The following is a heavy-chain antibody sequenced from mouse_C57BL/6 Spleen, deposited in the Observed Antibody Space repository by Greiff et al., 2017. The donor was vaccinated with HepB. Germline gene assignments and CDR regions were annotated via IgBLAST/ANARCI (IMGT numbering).Heavy chain of an antibody. J-gene: IGHJ4*01. D-gene: IGHD2-1*01. CDR3: ARRGNGNYVGYYAMDY. V-gene: IGHV1-53*01. CDR1: GYTFTSYW. Sequence: QVQLQQSGTELVKPGASVKLSCKASGYTFTSYWMHWVKQRPGQGLEWIGNINPSNGGTNYNEKFKSKATLTVDKSSSTAYMQLSSLTSEDSAVYYGARRGNGNYVGYYAMDYWGQGTSVTVSS. CDR2: INPSNGGT.